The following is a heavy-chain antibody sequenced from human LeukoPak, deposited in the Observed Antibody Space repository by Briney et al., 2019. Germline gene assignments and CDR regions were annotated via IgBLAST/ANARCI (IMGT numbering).Heavy chain of an antibody. V-gene: IGHV3-33*01. CDR3: ARDILPSGSRAFDI. CDR2: ISSDGSIK. CDR1: GFTLSDYG. D-gene: IGHD3-10*01. J-gene: IGHJ3*02. Sequence: GRSLRLSCAASGFTLSDYGIHWVRQAPGKGLEWVTIISSDGSIKYADSVKGRFTVSRDSSKNTVYLQMNSLRAEDTAVYYCARDILPSGSRAFDIWGQGTMVTVSS.